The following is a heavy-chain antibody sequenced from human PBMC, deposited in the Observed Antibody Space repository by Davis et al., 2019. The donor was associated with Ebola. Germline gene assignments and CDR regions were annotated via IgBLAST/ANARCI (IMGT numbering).Heavy chain of an antibody. CDR2: IYYSGST. Sequence: SETLSLTCAVYGGSFSGYYWSWIRQPPGKGLEFIGNIYYSGSTYYNPSLKSRVTISVDTSKNQFSLRLSSVTAADTAVYYCANQYYDILTAYYAYFDYWGQGTLVTVSS. J-gene: IGHJ4*02. D-gene: IGHD3-9*01. V-gene: IGHV4-34*01. CDR3: ANQYYDILTAYYAYFDY. CDR1: GGSFSGYY.